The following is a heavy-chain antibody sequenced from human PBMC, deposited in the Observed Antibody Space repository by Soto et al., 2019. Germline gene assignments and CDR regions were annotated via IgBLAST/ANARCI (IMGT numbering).Heavy chain of an antibody. Sequence: EVQLVEAGGGLVKPGGSLRLSCAASGFAFSNAWINWVRQAPGKGLEWVGRIKSKAHGGTPDFAAPVRGTFAITRDDSRNRVKKQITSFNTEVTAEDYCTTDSFTTDIVGRVDYWGHGALVTVSP. CDR1: GFAFSNAW. J-gene: IGHJ4*01. CDR2: IKSKAHGGTP. D-gene: IGHD1-1*01. V-gene: IGHV3-15*07. CDR3: TTDSFTTDIVGRVDY.